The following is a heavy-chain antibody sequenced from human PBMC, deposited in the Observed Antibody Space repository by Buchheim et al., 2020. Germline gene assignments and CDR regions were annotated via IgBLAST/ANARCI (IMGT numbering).Heavy chain of an antibody. D-gene: IGHD4-23*01. CDR1: GGSISAYY. CDR2: VFYRGDV. V-gene: IGHV4-59*07. Sequence: QVRLQESGPGLVKPSGTLSLTCNVSGGSISAYYWSWVRQPPGKGLEWIGYVFYRGDVKYNPSLKSRVTISGYTSKNQFSLKLNSVTAADTAMYYCARGVGVKTELDYWGPGTL. J-gene: IGHJ4*02. CDR3: ARGVGVKTELDY.